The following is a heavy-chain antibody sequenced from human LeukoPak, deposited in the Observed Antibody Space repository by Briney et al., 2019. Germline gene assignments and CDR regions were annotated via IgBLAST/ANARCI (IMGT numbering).Heavy chain of an antibody. J-gene: IGHJ4*02. CDR2: IMPLFGTA. Sequence: SVKVSCKASGGTFNSYAISWVRQAPGQGLEWMGGIMPLFGTANYAQEFQGRVTFTTDESASTAYMEVSSLRSEDTAVYYCARQPITGTTWDDYWGQGTLVTVSS. V-gene: IGHV1-69*05. CDR1: GGTFNSYA. CDR3: ARQPITGTTWDDY. D-gene: IGHD1-7*01.